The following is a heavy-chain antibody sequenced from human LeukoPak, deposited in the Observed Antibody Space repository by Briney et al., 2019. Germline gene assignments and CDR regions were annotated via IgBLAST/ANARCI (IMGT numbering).Heavy chain of an antibody. CDR1: GYTFTSYG. V-gene: IGHV1-18*01. CDR3: ARDELRYSGYDLRGAFDI. D-gene: IGHD5-12*01. J-gene: IGHJ3*02. Sequence: ASVKVSCKASGYTFTSYGISWVRQAPGQGLEWMGWISAYNGNTNYAQKLQGRVTMTTDTSTSTAYMELRSLRSDDTAAYYCARDELRYSGYDLRGAFDIWGQGTMVTVSS. CDR2: ISAYNGNT.